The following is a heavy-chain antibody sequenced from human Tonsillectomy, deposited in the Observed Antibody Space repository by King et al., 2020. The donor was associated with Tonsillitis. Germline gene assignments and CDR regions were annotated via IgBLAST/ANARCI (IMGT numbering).Heavy chain of an antibody. CDR1: GGSISSHY. V-gene: IGHV4-59*11. J-gene: IGHJ6*03. Sequence: QLQESGPGLVKPSETLSLTCTVSGGSISSHYWSWFRQPPGKGLAWSGYISDTGSTNYNPSPRSRVTISVDTSKNQFSLKLSSVTAADSAVYYCARDRRLYDTVNYYYMDVWGKGTAVTVSS. D-gene: IGHD3-9*01. CDR3: ARDRRLYDTVNYYYMDV. CDR2: ISDTGST.